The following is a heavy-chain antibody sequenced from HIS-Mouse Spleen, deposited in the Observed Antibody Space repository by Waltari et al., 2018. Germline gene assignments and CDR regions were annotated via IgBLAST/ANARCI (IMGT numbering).Heavy chain of an antibody. V-gene: IGHV1-8*01. Sequence: QVQLVQSGAEVKKPGASVKVSCKASGYTFTSYDINWVRQATGQGLEWMGWINPNTGNTGYAQKFQGRFTMTRNTSISTAYMELSSLRSEDTAVYYCARKYSSRGGDLNFQHWGQGTLVTVSS. CDR1: GYTFTSYD. CDR2: INPNTGNT. CDR3: ARKYSSRGGDLNFQH. J-gene: IGHJ1*01. D-gene: IGHD6-13*01.